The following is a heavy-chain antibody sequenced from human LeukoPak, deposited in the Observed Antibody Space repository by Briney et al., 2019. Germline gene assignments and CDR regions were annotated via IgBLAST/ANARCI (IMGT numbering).Heavy chain of an antibody. CDR1: GITFTSHW. CDR2: IKHDGSLR. J-gene: IGHJ3*01. D-gene: IGHD3-22*01. CDR3: ARDQDYHISDSWYDAFDV. Sequence: GGSLRLSCEASGITFTSHWMTWVRQAPGRGLEWVANIKHDGSLRNYLDSVKGRFTISRDNAKHSLYLQMNSLRAEDTAVYYCARDQDYHISDSWYDAFDVWGRGTMVTVPP. V-gene: IGHV3-7*01.